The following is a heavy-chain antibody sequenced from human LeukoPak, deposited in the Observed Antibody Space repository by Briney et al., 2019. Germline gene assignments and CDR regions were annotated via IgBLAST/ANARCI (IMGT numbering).Heavy chain of an antibody. CDR1: GFTFSSYW. Sequence: GGSLRLSCEASGFTFSSYWMTWVRQAPGKGLEWLANIRYDGTVKFYAASVKGRFTIPRDNARNSLYLQMSSLRVEDTGVYYCATSLDAAMNTGGQGILVTVSS. J-gene: IGHJ4*02. D-gene: IGHD5-18*01. CDR3: ATSLDAAMNT. CDR2: IRYDGTVK. V-gene: IGHV3-7*01.